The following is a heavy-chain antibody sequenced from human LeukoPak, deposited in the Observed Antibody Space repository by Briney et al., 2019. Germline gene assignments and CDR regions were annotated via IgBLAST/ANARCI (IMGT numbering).Heavy chain of an antibody. CDR2: ISGDGGST. Sequence: GGSLRLSCATSGFTFDDYAMHWVRQAPGKGLEWVSLISGDGGSTYYADSVKGRFTISRDNSKNSLYLQMNSLRTEDTALYYCAKDYHIAMIVVVINYAFDIWGQGTMVTVSS. J-gene: IGHJ3*02. D-gene: IGHD3-22*01. CDR3: AKDYHIAMIVVVINYAFDI. CDR1: GFTFDDYA. V-gene: IGHV3-43*02.